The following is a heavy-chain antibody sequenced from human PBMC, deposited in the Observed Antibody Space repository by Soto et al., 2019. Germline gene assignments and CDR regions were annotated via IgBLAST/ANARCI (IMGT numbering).Heavy chain of an antibody. CDR1: GGSISSYY. Sequence: SETLSLTCTVSGGSISSYYWSWIRQPPGKGLEWIGYIYYSGSTNYNPSLKSRVTISVDTSKNQFSLKLSSVTAADTAVYYCARARLYCSGGSCYSPYYYYYGMDVWGQGTTVAVSS. CDR3: ARARLYCSGGSCYSPYYYYYGMDV. CDR2: IYYSGST. J-gene: IGHJ6*02. D-gene: IGHD2-15*01. V-gene: IGHV4-59*01.